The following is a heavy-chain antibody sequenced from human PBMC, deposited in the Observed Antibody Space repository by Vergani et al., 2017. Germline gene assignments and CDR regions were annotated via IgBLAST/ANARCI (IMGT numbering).Heavy chain of an antibody. CDR1: GFTFSSYA. Sequence: EVQLLESGGGLVQPGGSLRLSCAASGFTFSSYAMSWVRQAPGKGLEWVSAISGSGGSTYYADSVKGRFTISRDNSKNTLYLQMNSVRPEDTAVYYCANGESSSSTPYYFDYWGQGTLVTVSS. J-gene: IGHJ4*02. V-gene: IGHV3-23*01. D-gene: IGHD6-6*01. CDR3: ANGESSSSTPYYFDY. CDR2: ISGSGGST.